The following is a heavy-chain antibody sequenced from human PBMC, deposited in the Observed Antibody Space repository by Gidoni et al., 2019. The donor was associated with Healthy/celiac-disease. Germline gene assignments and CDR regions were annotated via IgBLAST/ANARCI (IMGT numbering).Heavy chain of an antibody. J-gene: IGHJ4*02. Sequence: QVQLVESGGGEVQPGRSLRLSCAASGFTLRRYAMHGVRQDPGKGLALVAVISSDGSNNYSAASVQGRFPISSSNSKYTLYLPMNRLIAEDTAVYYCAREQNYYVSSRYSDYWGQGTLVTVSS. CDR2: ISSDGSNN. CDR1: GFTLRRYA. V-gene: IGHV3-30-3*01. D-gene: IGHD3-22*01. CDR3: AREQNYYVSSRYSDY.